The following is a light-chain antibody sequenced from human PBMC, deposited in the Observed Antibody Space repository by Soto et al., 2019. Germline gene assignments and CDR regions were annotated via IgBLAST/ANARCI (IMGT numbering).Light chain of an antibody. J-gene: IGKJ2*01. V-gene: IGKV3-11*01. CDR2: DAS. CDR3: QQRSNWLMYT. CDR1: PSVSTY. Sequence: EIGLPQSPATLSLSPGERATLSCRASPSVSTYFAWYQQKPGQAPRLLIYDASNRATGIPARFSGSGSGTDFTLTISSLEPEDFAVYYCQQRSNWLMYTFGQGTKLEIK.